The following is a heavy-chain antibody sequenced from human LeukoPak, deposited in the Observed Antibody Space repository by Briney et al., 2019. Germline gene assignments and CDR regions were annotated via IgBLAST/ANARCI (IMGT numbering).Heavy chain of an antibody. D-gene: IGHD2-2*01. CDR2: ISYDGRNK. CDR1: GFTFNNYG. J-gene: IGHJ4*02. V-gene: IGHV3-30*18. Sequence: GKSLRLSCAASGFTFNNYGMHWVRQAPGKGLEWVAVISYDGRNKHYPDSVEGRFTISRDTSTDTLWLQMDSLRTEDTAVYYCAKGPLRGTAAAIDYWGQGTLVTVSS. CDR3: AKGPLRGTAAAIDY.